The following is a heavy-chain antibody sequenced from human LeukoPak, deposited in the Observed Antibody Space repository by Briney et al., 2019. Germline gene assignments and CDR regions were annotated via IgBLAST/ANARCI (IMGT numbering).Heavy chain of an antibody. CDR3: AREERMIPDY. V-gene: IGHV3-9*01. CDR1: GFTFDDYA. Sequence: GGSLRLSCAASGFTFDDYAVHWVRQAPGKGLEWVSGISWNSGSIGYADSVKGRFTISRDNAKNSLYLQMNSLRAEDTAVYYCAREERMIPDYWGQGTLVTVSS. D-gene: IGHD3-22*01. CDR2: ISWNSGSI. J-gene: IGHJ4*02.